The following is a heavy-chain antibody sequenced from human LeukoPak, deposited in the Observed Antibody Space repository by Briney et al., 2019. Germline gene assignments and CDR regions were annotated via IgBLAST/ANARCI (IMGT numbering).Heavy chain of an antibody. CDR2: IYYSGST. D-gene: IGHD3-22*01. CDR1: GGSISSSSYY. CDR3: ARTYYYDSSGYLPPYYFDY. J-gene: IGHJ4*02. Sequence: SETLSLTCTVSGGSISSSSYYWGWIRQPPGKGLEWIGSIYYSGSTYYNPSLKSRVTISVDTSKNQFSLKLSSVTAADTAVYYCARTYYYDSSGYLPPYYFDYWGQGTLVTVSS. V-gene: IGHV4-39*07.